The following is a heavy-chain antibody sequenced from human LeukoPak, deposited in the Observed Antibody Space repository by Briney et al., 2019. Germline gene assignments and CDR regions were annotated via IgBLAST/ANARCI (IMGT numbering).Heavy chain of an antibody. CDR1: GYTFTGYW. Sequence: ASVKVSCKAFGYTFTGYWMHWVRQAPGQGPEWMGVISPSGGSTIYAQKFKGRVTLTRDMSTSTDYLELSSLRSEDTAVYYCASSDNYGDFSTEDYWGQGTLVTVSS. CDR3: ASSDNYGDFSTEDY. D-gene: IGHD4-17*01. CDR2: ISPSGGST. J-gene: IGHJ4*02. V-gene: IGHV1-46*01.